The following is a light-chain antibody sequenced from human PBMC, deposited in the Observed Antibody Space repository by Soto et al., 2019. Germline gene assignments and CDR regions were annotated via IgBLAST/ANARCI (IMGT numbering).Light chain of an antibody. V-gene: IGKV1-5*01. CDR1: QSISSW. J-gene: IGKJ1*01. CDR2: EAS. Sequence: DIQMTQSPSTLSASVGYRVTITCRTSQSISSWLAWYQQKPGKAPKLLLYEASSLESGVPSRFSGSGSGTEFTLTISSLQPDDFATYYCQQYISYSWTFGQGTKVDIK. CDR3: QQYISYSWT.